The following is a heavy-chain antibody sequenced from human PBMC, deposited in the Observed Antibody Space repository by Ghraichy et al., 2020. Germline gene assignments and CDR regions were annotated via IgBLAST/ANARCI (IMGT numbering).Heavy chain of an antibody. J-gene: IGHJ4*02. Sequence: LSLTCAASGFTFSNSGIHWVRQAPGKGLEWVAFIRYDGSNRFYADSVKGRFTVSRDNSKNTLYLQMNSLRAEDTAVYYCATFDYWGQGTLVTVSS. CDR1: GFTFSNSG. V-gene: IGHV3-30*02. CDR2: IRYDGSNR. CDR3: ATFDY.